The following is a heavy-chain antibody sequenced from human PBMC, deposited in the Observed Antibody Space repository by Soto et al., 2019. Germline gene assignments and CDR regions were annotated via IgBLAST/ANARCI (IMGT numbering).Heavy chain of an antibody. D-gene: IGHD2-8*01. CDR3: ARLIGNSWLDS. Sequence: ASVKVSCKTSGYTFTRYGISWLRLAPGHGLEWMGWISAYNGNTNYGQKYQGRVTISPDTSNNQLSLQLNSVTPDDTAVYYCARLIGNSWLDSWGQGTLVTVSS. CDR2: ISAYNGNT. V-gene: IGHV1-18*01. CDR1: GYTFTRYG. J-gene: IGHJ5*01.